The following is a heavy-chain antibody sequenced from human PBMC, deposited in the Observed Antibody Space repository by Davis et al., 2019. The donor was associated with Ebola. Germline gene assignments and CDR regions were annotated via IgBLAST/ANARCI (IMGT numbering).Heavy chain of an antibody. CDR3: AKDLEGLSGSSY. CDR1: GFTFSDYG. Sequence: PGGSLRLSCADSGFTFSDYGMHWVRQAPGKGLEWVAVISYDGSKKYYGDSVKGRFTISRDNSKNTLYLQMTSLRLEDTAIYYCAKDLEGLSGSSYWGRGALVTVSS. CDR2: ISYDGSKK. D-gene: IGHD1-26*01. J-gene: IGHJ4*02. V-gene: IGHV3-30*18.